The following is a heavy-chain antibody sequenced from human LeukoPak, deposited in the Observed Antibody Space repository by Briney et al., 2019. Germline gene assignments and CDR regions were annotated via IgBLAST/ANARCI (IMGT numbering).Heavy chain of an antibody. D-gene: IGHD1-26*01. CDR2: INVGNGNT. CDR1: GYTFTSYG. Sequence: GASVKVSCKASGYTFTSYGIQWVRQAPGQGLEWMGWINVGNGNTKFSQKFQGRVTITGDTSASTAYMELSSLRSEDAAVYYCVESSGRYHYWGQGTLVTVSS. J-gene: IGHJ4*02. V-gene: IGHV1-3*01. CDR3: VESSGRYHY.